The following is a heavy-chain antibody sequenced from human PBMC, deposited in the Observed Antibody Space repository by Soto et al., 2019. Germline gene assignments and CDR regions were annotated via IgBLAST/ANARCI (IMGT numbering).Heavy chain of an antibody. D-gene: IGHD3-22*01. CDR2: IYYSGST. CDR1: GGSISSGGYY. CDR3: ARGPHDSSGYYSDY. Sequence: SETLSLTCTVSGGSISSGGYYWSWIRQHPGKGLEWIGYIYYSGSTYYNPSLKSRVTISVDTSKNQFSLKLSSVTAADTAVYYCARGPHDSSGYYSDYWGQGTLVTVSS. V-gene: IGHV4-31*03. J-gene: IGHJ4*02.